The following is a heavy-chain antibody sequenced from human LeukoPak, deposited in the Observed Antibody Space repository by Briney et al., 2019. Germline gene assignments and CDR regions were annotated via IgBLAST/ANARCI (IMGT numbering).Heavy chain of an antibody. CDR1: GYSISSGYY. CDR3: ARSTVVNNLDY. CDR2: IHHSGST. J-gene: IGHJ4*02. V-gene: IGHV4-38-2*02. Sequence: PSETLSLTCTVSGYSISSGYYWGWIRQPPGKGLEWIGSIHHSGSTYYNPSLKSRVTISVDTSKNQFSLKLSSVTAADTAVYYCARSTVVNNLDYWGQGTLVTASS. D-gene: IGHD2-21*01.